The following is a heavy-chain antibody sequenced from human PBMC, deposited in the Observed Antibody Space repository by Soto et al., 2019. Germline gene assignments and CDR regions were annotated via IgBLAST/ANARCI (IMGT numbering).Heavy chain of an antibody. CDR2: IYPGDSDT. CDR1: GYSFTSYW. Sequence: GESLKISCKGSGYSFTSYWIGWVRQMPGKGLEWMGIIYPGDSDTRYSPSFQGQVTISADKSISTAYLQWSSLKASDTAMYYCAGVYQLPPPTNAFDIWGQGTMVTVSS. J-gene: IGHJ3*02. CDR3: AGVYQLPPPTNAFDI. D-gene: IGHD2-2*01. V-gene: IGHV5-51*01.